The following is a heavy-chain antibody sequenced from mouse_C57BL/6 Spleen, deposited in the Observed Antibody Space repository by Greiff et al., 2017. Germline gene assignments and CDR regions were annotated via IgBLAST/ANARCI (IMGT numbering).Heavy chain of an antibody. CDR1: GYTFTGYW. J-gene: IGHJ4*01. V-gene: IGHV1-9*01. Sequence: QVHVKQSGAELMKPGASVKLSCKATGYTFTGYWIEWVKQRPGHGLEWIGEILPGSGSTNYNEKFKGKATFTADTSSNTAYMQLSSLTTEDHAIYYCASDSSGPYYYAMDYWGQGTSVTVSS. D-gene: IGHD3-2*02. CDR2: ILPGSGST. CDR3: ASDSSGPYYYAMDY.